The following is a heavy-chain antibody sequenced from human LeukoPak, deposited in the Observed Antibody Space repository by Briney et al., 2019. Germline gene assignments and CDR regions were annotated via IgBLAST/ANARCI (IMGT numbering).Heavy chain of an antibody. CDR1: GFTFSSYA. J-gene: IGHJ6*02. D-gene: IGHD2-2*01. CDR3: AKAVGYCSSTSCYWDYYYGMDV. CDR2: ISGSGGST. V-gene: IGHV3-23*01. Sequence: PGGSLRLSCAASGFTFSSYAMSWVRQAPGKGLEWVSAISGSGGSTYYADSVKGRFTISRDNSKNTLYLQMNSLRAEDTAVYYCAKAVGYCSSTSCYWDYYYGMDVWGQGTTVTVSS.